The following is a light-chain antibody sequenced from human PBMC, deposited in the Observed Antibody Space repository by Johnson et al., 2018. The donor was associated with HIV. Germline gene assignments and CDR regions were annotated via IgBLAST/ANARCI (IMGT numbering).Light chain of an antibody. Sequence: QSVLTQPPSVSAAPGREVTISCSGSSSNIGNNYVSWYQQLPGRAPKLLIYDNNKRPSGIPDRFSGSKSGTSATLGITGLQTGDEADYYCGTWDSSLRVGFFGTGTKVTVL. CDR3: GTWDSSLRVGF. CDR1: SSNIGNNY. J-gene: IGLJ1*01. CDR2: DNN. V-gene: IGLV1-51*01.